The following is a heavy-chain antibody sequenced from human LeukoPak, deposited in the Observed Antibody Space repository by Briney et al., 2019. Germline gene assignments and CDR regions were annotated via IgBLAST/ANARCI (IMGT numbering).Heavy chain of an antibody. CDR2: INPNSGGT. CDR3: ARSIVGANGYFDY. CDR1: GYTFTGYY. V-gene: IGHV1-2*02. J-gene: IGHJ4*02. D-gene: IGHD1-26*01. Sequence: ASVKVSCKASGYTFTGYYMHWVRQAPGQGLEWMGWINPNSGGTNYAQKFQGRVTMTRDTSISTAYMELSRLRSDDTAVYYCARSIVGANGYFDYWGQGTLVTVSS.